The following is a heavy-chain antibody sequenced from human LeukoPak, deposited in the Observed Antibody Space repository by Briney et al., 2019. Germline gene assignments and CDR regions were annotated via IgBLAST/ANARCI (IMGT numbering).Heavy chain of an antibody. D-gene: IGHD4-11*01. J-gene: IGHJ4*02. CDR2: IKQDGSEK. CDR3: ARGYGNYGY. CDR1: GFTLSSYW. V-gene: IGHV3-7*01. Sequence: AGGSLRLSCAASGFTLSSYWMSGVRQAPGKGLEWVANIKQDGSEKYYVDSVKGRFTISRDNAKNSLYLQMNSLRAEDTAVYYCARGYGNYGYWGQGTLVTVSS.